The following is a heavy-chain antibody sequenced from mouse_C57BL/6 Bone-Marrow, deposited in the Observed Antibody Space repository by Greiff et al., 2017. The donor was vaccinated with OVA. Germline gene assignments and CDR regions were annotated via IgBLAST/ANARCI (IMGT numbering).Heavy chain of an antibody. Sequence: EVQVVESGGGLVQPGGSLKLSCAASGFTFSDYYMYWVRQTPEKRLEWVAYISNGGGSTYYPDTVKGRFTISRDNAKNTLYLQMSRLKSEDTAMYYCARPPYYYGSSEFAYWGQGTLVTVSA. CDR2: ISNGGGST. V-gene: IGHV5-12*01. CDR3: ARPPYYYGSSEFAY. D-gene: IGHD1-1*01. CDR1: GFTFSDYY. J-gene: IGHJ3*01.